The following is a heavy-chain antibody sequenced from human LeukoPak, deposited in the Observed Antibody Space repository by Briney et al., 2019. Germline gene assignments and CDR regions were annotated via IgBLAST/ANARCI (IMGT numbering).Heavy chain of an antibody. CDR3: AGGLATTTWTIAMTGLDH. V-gene: IGHV1-8*01. Sequence: SEKVPRKFSGYTLPRYYINCVRQATAQALEWMGWIHPINGNTGYAQKFQGRVTMTRDTSISTAYMELSSLSSEDTAVYYCAGGLATTTWTIAMTGLDHWGPGALVTVSS. D-gene: IGHD3-9*01. CDR1: GYTLPRYY. CDR2: IHPINGNT. J-gene: IGHJ4*02.